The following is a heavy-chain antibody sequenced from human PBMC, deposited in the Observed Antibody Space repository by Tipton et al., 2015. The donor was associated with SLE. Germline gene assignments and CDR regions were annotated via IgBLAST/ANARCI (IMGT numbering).Heavy chain of an antibody. Sequence: SLRLSCAASGFTFSDYYMNWIRQAPGKGLEWVAVISYDGSNKYYADSVKGRFTISRDNSKNTLYLQMNSLRAEDTAVYYCAGALAYYGMDVWGQGTTVTVSS. J-gene: IGHJ6*02. CDR3: AGALAYYGMDV. D-gene: IGHD5-12*01. CDR2: ISYDGSNK. V-gene: IGHV3-30*03. CDR1: GFTFSDYY.